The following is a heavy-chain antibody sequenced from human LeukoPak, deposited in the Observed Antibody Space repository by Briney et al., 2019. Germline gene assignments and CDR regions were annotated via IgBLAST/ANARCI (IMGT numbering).Heavy chain of an antibody. D-gene: IGHD2-8*01. J-gene: IGHJ4*02. CDR3: ARDIVLMVYAISPGY. V-gene: IGHV3-30*04. CDR1: GFTFSSYA. Sequence: GGSLRLSCAASGFTFSSYAMHWVRQAPGKGLEWVAVISYDGSNKYYADSVRGRFTISRDNSKNTLYLQMNSLRAEDTAVYYCARDIVLMVYAISPGYWGQGTLVTVSS. CDR2: ISYDGSNK.